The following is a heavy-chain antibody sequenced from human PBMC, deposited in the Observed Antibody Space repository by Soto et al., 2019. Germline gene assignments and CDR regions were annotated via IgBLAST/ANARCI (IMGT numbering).Heavy chain of an antibody. CDR2: ISAYNGNT. V-gene: IGHV1-18*01. CDR1: GYTFTSYG. D-gene: IGHD5-12*01. J-gene: IGHJ4*02. CDR3: ARWEHPGEMATSAAEY. Sequence: QVQLVQSGAEVKKPGASVKVSCKASGYTFTSYGISWVRQAPGQGLEWMGWISAYNGNTDYAQTLQGRVTMTTVTTTRTAYTEPRSLLSNQTAVYYCARWEHPGEMATSAAEYCGQGPLLTLSS.